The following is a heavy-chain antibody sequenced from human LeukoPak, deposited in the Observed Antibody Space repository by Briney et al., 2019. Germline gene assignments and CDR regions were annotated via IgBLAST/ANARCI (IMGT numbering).Heavy chain of an antibody. CDR1: GGSISSYY. Sequence: SETLSLTCTVSGGSISSYYWSWIRQPPGQGLEWIGYIHYSGSTNYNPSLKSRVTISVDTSKNQFSLKLSSVTAADTAVYYCARTFPAHGSIDYWGQGTLVTVSS. CDR3: ARTFPAHGSIDY. V-gene: IGHV4-59*08. D-gene: IGHD2/OR15-2a*01. CDR2: IHYSGST. J-gene: IGHJ4*02.